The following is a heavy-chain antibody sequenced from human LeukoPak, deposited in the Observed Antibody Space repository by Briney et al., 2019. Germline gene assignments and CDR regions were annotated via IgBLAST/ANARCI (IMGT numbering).Heavy chain of an antibody. V-gene: IGHV3-7*01. CDR1: GFTFSSYW. D-gene: IGHD5-18*01. J-gene: IGHJ4*02. CDR2: IKQDGSEK. CDR3: ATPGGGYSTTFDY. Sequence: GGSLRLSCAASGFTFSSYWMSWVRQAPGKGLEWVANIKQDGSEKYYVDSVKGRFTISRDNAKNSLYLQMNSLRAEDTAVYYCATPGGGYSTTFDYWGQGTLVTVSS.